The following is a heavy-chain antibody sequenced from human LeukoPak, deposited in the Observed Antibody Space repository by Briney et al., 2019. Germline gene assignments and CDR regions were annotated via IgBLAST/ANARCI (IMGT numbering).Heavy chain of an antibody. J-gene: IGHJ5*01. CDR2: ISYDGSNK. CDR1: GFTFSSYA. CDR3: ARETLLWFGDSSGWFDP. Sequence: RGRSLRLSCAPSGFTFSSYAMHWVRQAPGKGLEWVAVISYDGSNKYYADSVTGRLTISRDNSKNTLYLQMNGLKAEDTAVYYCARETLLWFGDSSGWFDPWGQGTLVTVSS. D-gene: IGHD3-10*01. V-gene: IGHV3-30*04.